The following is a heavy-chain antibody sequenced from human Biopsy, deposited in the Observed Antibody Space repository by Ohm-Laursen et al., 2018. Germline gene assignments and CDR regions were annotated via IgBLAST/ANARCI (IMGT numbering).Heavy chain of an antibody. Sequence: RSLRLSCTASGFTFDDHGMHWVRQPPGKGLEWVSGIRRNSAIIDYADPVRGRFTISRDNARRFLFLQMNNLKSEDTAFYYCARDRGGARYGMDVWGRGTTVTVSS. V-gene: IGHV3-9*01. CDR3: ARDRGGARYGMDV. CDR1: GFTFDDHG. D-gene: IGHD1-26*01. CDR2: IRRNSAII. J-gene: IGHJ6*02.